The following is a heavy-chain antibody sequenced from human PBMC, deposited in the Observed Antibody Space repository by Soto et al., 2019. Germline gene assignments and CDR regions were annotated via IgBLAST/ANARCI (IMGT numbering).Heavy chain of an antibody. Sequence: LSLTCAASGFTVSSNYMSWVRQAPGKGLEWVSVIYSGGSTYYADSVKGRFTISRDNSKNTLYLQMNSLRAEDTAVYYCARDSRGLGWAHFDYWGQGTLVTVSS. CDR1: GFTVSSNY. D-gene: IGHD6-19*01. V-gene: IGHV3-53*01. CDR2: IYSGGST. J-gene: IGHJ4*02. CDR3: ARDSRGLGWAHFDY.